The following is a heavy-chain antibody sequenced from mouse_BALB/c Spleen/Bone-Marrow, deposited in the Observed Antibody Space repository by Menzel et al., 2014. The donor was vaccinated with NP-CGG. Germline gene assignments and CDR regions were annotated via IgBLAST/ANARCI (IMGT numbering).Heavy chain of an antibody. CDR2: ILPGSGST. D-gene: IGHD1-2*01. J-gene: IGHJ3*01. CDR3: ARRGHGFAWFAY. V-gene: IGHV1-9*01. Sequence: VQLVESGTELMKPGASVKISCKATGYTFSSYWIEWVNQRPGHGLEWIGEILPGSGSTNYNEKFKGKATFTADTSSDTAYMQLSSLTSEDSAVYYCARRGHGFAWFAYWGQGTLVTASA. CDR1: GYTFSSYW.